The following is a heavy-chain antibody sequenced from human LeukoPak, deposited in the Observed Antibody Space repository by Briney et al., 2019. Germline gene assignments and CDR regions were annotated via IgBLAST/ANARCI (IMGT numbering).Heavy chain of an antibody. CDR1: GFTSTSYW. V-gene: IGHV3-74*01. J-gene: IGHJ6*02. D-gene: IGHD3-22*01. CDR3: ARVGDSSGYYGYYYYYYGMDV. Sequence: GGSLRLSCAASGFTSTSYWMHWVRQAPGKGLVWVSRINSDGSSTSYADSVKGRFTISRDNAKNTLYLQMNSLRAEDTAVYYCARVGDSSGYYGYYYYYYGMDVWGQGTTVTVSS. CDR2: INSDGSST.